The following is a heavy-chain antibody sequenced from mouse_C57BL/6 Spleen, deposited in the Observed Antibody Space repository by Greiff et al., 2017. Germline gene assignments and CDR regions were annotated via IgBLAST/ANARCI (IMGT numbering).Heavy chain of an antibody. CDR2: IHPNSGST. V-gene: IGHV1-64*01. CDR1: GYTFTSYW. D-gene: IGHD2-4*01. J-gene: IGHJ1*03. CDR3: ARGEDYEYFDV. Sequence: QVQLQQPGAELVKPGASVKLSCKASGYTFTSYWMHWVKQRPGQGLEWIGMIHPNSGSTNYNEKFKSKATLTVDKSSSTAYMQLRSLTAEDAAVYYCARGEDYEYFDVWGTGTTVTVSS.